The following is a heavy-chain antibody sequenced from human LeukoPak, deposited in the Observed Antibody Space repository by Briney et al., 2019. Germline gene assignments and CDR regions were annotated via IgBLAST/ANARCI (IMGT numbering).Heavy chain of an antibody. V-gene: IGHV1-2*02. D-gene: IGHD6-19*01. CDR1: GYTFTVYY. J-gene: IGHJ6*02. CDR3: ARDGGSSGWYV. Sequence: ASVKVSCKASGYTFTVYYLHWVRQAPGQGLEWMGWIDPNSGGSNYAQKFQGRVTMTRDTSISTAYMELSRLRSDDTAVYYCARDGGSSGWYVWGQGTTVTVSS. CDR2: IDPNSGGS.